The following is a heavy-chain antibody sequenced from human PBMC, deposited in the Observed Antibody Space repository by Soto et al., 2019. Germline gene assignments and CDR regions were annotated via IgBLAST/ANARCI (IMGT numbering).Heavy chain of an antibody. CDR3: ARDSAQYNWNPLAPAVFYYYYYGMDV. J-gene: IGHJ6*02. CDR2: IYGRHDT. D-gene: IGHD1-20*01. Sequence: GGSLRLSCAASGFDVSGNYMTWVRQAPGKGLEWVSVIYGRHDTNYADSVKGRLIISRDNSRNMVFLQMNSLRAEDTGVYYCARDSAQYNWNPLAPAVFYYYYYGMDVWGQGTTVTVSS. V-gene: IGHV3-53*01. CDR1: GFDVSGNY.